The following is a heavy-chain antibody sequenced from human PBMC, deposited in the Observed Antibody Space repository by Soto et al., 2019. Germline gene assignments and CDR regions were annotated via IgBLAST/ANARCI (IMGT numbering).Heavy chain of an antibody. V-gene: IGHV1-69*02. CDR3: AEEFGHYYYGMDV. Sequence: QVQLVQSGAEVKKPGSSVKVSCKASGGTFSSYTISWVRQAPGQGLEWMGRIIPILGIANYAQKFQGRVKITADKSTSTAYMELSSLRSEDTAVYYCAEEFGHYYYGMDVWGQGTTVTVSS. J-gene: IGHJ6*02. D-gene: IGHD3-16*01. CDR2: IIPILGIA. CDR1: GGTFSSYT.